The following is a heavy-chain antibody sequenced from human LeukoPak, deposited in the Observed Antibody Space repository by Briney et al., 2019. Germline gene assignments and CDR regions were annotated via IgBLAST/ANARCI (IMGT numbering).Heavy chain of an antibody. D-gene: IGHD1-20*01. Sequence: GASVKVSCKVSGDTLTELSMHWIRQVPGKGLEYMGGLDPDDGKIIDAQKFQDRVTMTEDTSTDTAYMELSSLRSEDTAVYYCAIDSGIDGKTRWFDPWGQGTLVTVSS. CDR3: AIDSGIDGKTRWFDP. V-gene: IGHV1-24*01. CDR1: GDTLTELS. CDR2: LDPDDGKI. J-gene: IGHJ5*02.